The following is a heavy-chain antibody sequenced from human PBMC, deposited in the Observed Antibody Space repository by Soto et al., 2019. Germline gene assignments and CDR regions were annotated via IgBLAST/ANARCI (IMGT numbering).Heavy chain of an antibody. J-gene: IGHJ4*02. CDR1: GFTFSSYG. Sequence: ESGGGVVQPGRSLRLSCAASGFTFSSYGMHWVRQAPGKGLEWVAVIWYDGSNKYYADSVKGRFTISRDNSKNTLYLQMNSLRAEDTAVYYCARDARYSGSWLDYWGQGTLVTVSS. V-gene: IGHV3-33*01. CDR2: IWYDGSNK. CDR3: ARDARYSGSWLDY. D-gene: IGHD1-26*01.